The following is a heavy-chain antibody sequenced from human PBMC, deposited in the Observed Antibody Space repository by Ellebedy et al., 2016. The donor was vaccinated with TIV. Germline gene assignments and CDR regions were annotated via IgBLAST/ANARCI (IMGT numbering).Heavy chain of an antibody. J-gene: IGHJ4*02. V-gene: IGHV3-7*05. CDR2: IKEDGSEK. CDR1: GFTFSGYW. D-gene: IGHD6-13*01. CDR3: ARNRVGAAGPYYFDH. Sequence: GESLKISXAASGFTFSGYWISWVRQAPGKGLEWVANIKEDGSEKYYVDSVKGRFTISRDNAKNSLYLQMDSLRAADTAVYYCARNRVGAAGPYYFDHWGQGTLVTVSS.